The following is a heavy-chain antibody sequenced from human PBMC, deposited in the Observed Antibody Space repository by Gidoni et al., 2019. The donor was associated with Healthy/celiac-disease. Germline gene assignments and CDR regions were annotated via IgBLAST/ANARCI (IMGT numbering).Heavy chain of an antibody. Sequence: EVQLLESGGGLVQPGGSLRLSCAASGFTFSSYAMSWVRQAPGKGLEWVSAMSGSGGSTYYADSVKGRFTISRDNSKNTLYLQMNSLRAEDTAVYYCAKDSYSGSYFDYWGQGTLVTVSS. CDR3: AKDSYSGSYFDY. V-gene: IGHV3-23*01. J-gene: IGHJ4*02. CDR1: GFTFSSYA. D-gene: IGHD1-26*01. CDR2: MSGSGGST.